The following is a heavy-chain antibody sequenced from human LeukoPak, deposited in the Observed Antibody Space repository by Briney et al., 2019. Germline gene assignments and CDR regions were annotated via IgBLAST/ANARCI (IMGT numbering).Heavy chain of an antibody. Sequence: GASVKVSCKASGGTFSSYAISWVRQAPGQGLEWMGRIIPILGIANYAQKFQGRVTITADKSTSTAYMELSSLRSEDTAVYYCARERGVAVAGAYYFDYWGQGTLVTVSS. CDR3: ARERGVAVAGAYYFDY. CDR1: GGTFSSYA. J-gene: IGHJ4*02. V-gene: IGHV1-69*04. CDR2: IIPILGIA. D-gene: IGHD6-19*01.